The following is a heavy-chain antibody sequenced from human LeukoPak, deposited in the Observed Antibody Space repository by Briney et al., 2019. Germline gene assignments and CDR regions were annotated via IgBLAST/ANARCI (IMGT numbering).Heavy chain of an antibody. Sequence: SETLSLTCSVSGDSISSYYWSWIRQPAGKGLEWIGRIYTSGSTNYNPSLKRRVTISVDTSKNQFSLKLSSVTAADTAVYYCARGGVVLRYLLLLPSSYFDYWGQGTLVTVSS. V-gene: IGHV4-4*07. CDR3: ARGGVVLRYLLLLPSSYFDY. J-gene: IGHJ4*02. CDR1: GDSISSYY. D-gene: IGHD3-9*01. CDR2: IYTSGST.